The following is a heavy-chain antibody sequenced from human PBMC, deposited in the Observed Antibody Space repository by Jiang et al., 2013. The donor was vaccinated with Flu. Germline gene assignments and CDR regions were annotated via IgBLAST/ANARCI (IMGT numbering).Heavy chain of an antibody. CDR2: IYYSGSA. D-gene: IGHD5-12*01. V-gene: IGHV4-39*07. Sequence: GPGLVKPSETLSLTCSVSGGSIFSDTYYWVWIRQPPGKRLEWIGGIYYSGSAYYNPSLSSRVAMSVDTSKNQLSLKLTSVTAADTAVYFCARAQKYSGFELPYFDYWARESVVTVSS. CDR1: GGSIFSDTYY. CDR3: ARAQKYSGFELPYFDY. J-gene: IGHJ4*02.